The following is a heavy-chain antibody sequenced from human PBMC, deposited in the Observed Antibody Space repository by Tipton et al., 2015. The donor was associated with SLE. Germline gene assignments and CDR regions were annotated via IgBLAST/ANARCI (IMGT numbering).Heavy chain of an antibody. J-gene: IGHJ3*02. CDR1: GGSISSYY. CDR3: ARAQSSGYWYDAFDI. V-gene: IGHV4-59*01. D-gene: IGHD3-22*01. CDR2: IYYTGST. Sequence: LRLSCTVSGGSISSYYWSWIRQPPGKGLEWIGYIYYTGSTSYNPSLKSRVTISVDTSKNQFSLKLSSVTAADTAVYYCARAQSSGYWYDAFDIWGQGTMVTVSS.